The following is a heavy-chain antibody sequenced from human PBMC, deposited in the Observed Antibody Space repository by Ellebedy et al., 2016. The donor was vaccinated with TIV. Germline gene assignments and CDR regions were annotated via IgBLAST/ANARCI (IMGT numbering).Heavy chain of an antibody. CDR2: IKPDGSET. J-gene: IGHJ4*02. D-gene: IGHD3-16*02. V-gene: IGHV3-7*03. CDR1: GFTFSSYW. Sequence: GESLKISCAASGFTFSSYWMSWVRHLPGKGLEWVANIKPDGSETKYVDSVRGRFTTSRDNASNTLYLQMTSLRAEDTAVYFCAKDYRWGQGILVTVSS. CDR3: AKDYR.